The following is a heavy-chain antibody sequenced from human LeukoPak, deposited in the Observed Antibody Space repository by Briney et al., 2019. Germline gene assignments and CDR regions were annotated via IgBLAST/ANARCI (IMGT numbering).Heavy chain of an antibody. CDR1: GGSISSYY. CDR2: IYYSGST. Sequence: SETLSLTCTVSGGSISSYYWSWIRQPAGKGLEWIGYIYYSGSTYYNPSLKSRVTISVDTSKNQFSLKLSSVTAADTAVYYCARGLAYYYDSSGSTWFDPWGQGTLVTVSS. D-gene: IGHD3-22*01. CDR3: ARGLAYYYDSSGSTWFDP. V-gene: IGHV4-59*06. J-gene: IGHJ5*02.